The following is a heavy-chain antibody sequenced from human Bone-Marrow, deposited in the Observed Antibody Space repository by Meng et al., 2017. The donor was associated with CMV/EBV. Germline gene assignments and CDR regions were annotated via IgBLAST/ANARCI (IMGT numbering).Heavy chain of an antibody. CDR2: MYYSGST. J-gene: IGHJ4*02. Sequence: GSLRLSCTVSGGSMKRNTFYWGWIRQPPGKGLEWIGSMYYSGSTHYNPSLKRRVSIFVDSSRNHLSLNLRSVTAADTAVYYCARGEGTTSNGFDYWGQGTLVTVSS. V-gene: IGHV4-39*07. CDR1: GGSMKRNTFY. CDR3: ARGEGTTSNGFDY. D-gene: IGHD2/OR15-2a*01.